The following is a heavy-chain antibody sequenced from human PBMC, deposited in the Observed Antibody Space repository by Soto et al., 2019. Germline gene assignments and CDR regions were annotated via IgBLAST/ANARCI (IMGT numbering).Heavy chain of an antibody. Sequence: ASVKVSCKASGGTFSSYAISWVRQAPGQGLEWMGGIIPIFGTANYAQKFQGRVTITADESTSTAYMELSSLRSEETAVYYCARVSRRDGYNHYYYGMDVWGQGTTVTVSS. J-gene: IGHJ6*02. CDR2: IIPIFGTA. D-gene: IGHD5-12*01. CDR3: ARVSRRDGYNHYYYGMDV. CDR1: GGTFSSYA. V-gene: IGHV1-69*13.